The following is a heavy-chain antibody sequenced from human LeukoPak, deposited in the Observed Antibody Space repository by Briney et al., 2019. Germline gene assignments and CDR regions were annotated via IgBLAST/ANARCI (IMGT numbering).Heavy chain of an antibody. V-gene: IGHV1-2*02. CDR3: ARDYGNYPFDY. D-gene: IGHD4-11*01. Sequence: ASVKVSCTASGYTFTGYYMHWVRQAPGQGLEWMGWINPNNGGTNYAQKFQGRVTMTRDTSISTAYMELSRLRSDDTAVCYCARDYGNYPFDYWGQGTLVTVSS. CDR1: GYTFTGYY. J-gene: IGHJ4*02. CDR2: INPNNGGT.